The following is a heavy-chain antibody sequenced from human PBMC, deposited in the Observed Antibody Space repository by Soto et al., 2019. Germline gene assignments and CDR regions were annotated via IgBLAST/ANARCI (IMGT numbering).Heavy chain of an antibody. J-gene: IGHJ4*02. CDR1: GGSISGHS. D-gene: IGHD5-12*01. CDR2: IYPSGST. V-gene: IGHV4-4*07. CDR3: VRGRSYSVYDF. Sequence: SETLSLTCTVSGGSISGHSWVWIRQPAGKGLEWIGHIYPSGSTSYNPSLRSRVTMSLDTSTNKIFLNLTSVTAADTAVFYCVRGRSYSVYDFWGPGPLVTVYS.